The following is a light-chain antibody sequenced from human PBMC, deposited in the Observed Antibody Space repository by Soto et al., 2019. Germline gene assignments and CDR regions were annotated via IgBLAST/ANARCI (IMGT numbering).Light chain of an antibody. J-gene: IGKJ1*01. Sequence: DIQMTQSPSTLPASLGDRVTITCRASQSISNWLAWYQKKPGKAPKVLIYHASNLQSGVPSRFSGSGSGTEFPLTISSLQPDDFATYYCQQYNSYSFGQGTKVDIK. V-gene: IGKV1-5*01. CDR1: QSISNW. CDR2: HAS. CDR3: QQYNSYS.